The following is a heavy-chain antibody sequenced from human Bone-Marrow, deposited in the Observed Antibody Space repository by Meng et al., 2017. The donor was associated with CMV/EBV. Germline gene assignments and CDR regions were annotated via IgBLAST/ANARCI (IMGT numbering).Heavy chain of an antibody. CDR2: ISSSSSYI. J-gene: IGHJ4*02. CDR3: ARAVAVSGRSPYIDY. D-gene: IGHD6-19*01. CDR1: GFTFSSYS. Sequence: GESLKISCAASGFTFSSYSMNWVRQAPGKGLEWVSSISSSSSYIYYADSVKGRFTISRDNAKNLLFLQMNSLRTEDTATYYCARAVAVSGRSPYIDYWGQGTLVTASS. V-gene: IGHV3-21*04.